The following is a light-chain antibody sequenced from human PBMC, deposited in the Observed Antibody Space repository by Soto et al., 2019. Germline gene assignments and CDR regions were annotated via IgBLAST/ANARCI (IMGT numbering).Light chain of an antibody. CDR1: QSISSGY. J-gene: IGKJ5*01. CDR3: QEYTHWYAMS. CDR2: DTS. V-gene: IGKV3-15*01. Sequence: FRQTARTRYLSAGEGDTLACRASQSISSGYLAWYQQKPGQAPTLLIYDTSTRATGIPARFSGSGSEKEFTHTVRRLRYEGLASLQSQEYTHWYAMSFSQGTRLEIK.